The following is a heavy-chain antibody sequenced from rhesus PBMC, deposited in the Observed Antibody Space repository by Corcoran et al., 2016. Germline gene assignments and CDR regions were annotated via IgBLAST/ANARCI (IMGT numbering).Heavy chain of an antibody. Sequence: QVQLQESGPGLVKPSETLSLTCAVSGDSFSGYYWGWISPPPGTGLEWFGYISGGSGSPDYNPALKIRVTLSVYTSKLQLSRKLISVTAADTAVYYCARVGVTVAATLFDYWGQGVLVTVSS. V-gene: IGHV4-165*01. J-gene: IGHJ4*01. CDR1: GDSFSGYY. D-gene: IGHD4-29*01. CDR3: ARVGVTVAATLFDY. CDR2: ISGGSGSP.